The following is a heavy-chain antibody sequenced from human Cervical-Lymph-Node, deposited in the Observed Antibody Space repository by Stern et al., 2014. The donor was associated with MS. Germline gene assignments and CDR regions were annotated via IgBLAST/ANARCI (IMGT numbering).Heavy chain of an antibody. D-gene: IGHD2/OR15-2a*01. CDR3: ATTFH. CDR1: GGTFSDI. J-gene: IGHJ4*02. V-gene: IGHV1-69*01. CDR2: IIPMFGTT. Sequence: QGQLVDSGAEVKKPGSSVKLSCKASGGTFSDIINWVRQAPGQGLDWMGGIIPMFGTTNYAQNFQGRVKITADESMTTGYMELSSLTSEDTALYYCATTFHWGQGTLITVSS.